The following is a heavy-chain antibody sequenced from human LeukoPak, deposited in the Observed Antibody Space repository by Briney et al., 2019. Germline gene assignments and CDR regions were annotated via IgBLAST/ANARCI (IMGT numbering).Heavy chain of an antibody. CDR1: GGSVNSDY. Sequence: PSETLSLICTVSGGSVNSDYWNWIRQPPGKGLEWIGYTYYSGSTNYNPSLRGRVTISVDTSKNQFSLKLNSVTAADTAVYYCARYDDAFDIWGQGTMVTVSS. V-gene: IGHV4-59*02. CDR3: ARYDDAFDI. CDR2: TYYSGST. J-gene: IGHJ3*02. D-gene: IGHD3-16*01.